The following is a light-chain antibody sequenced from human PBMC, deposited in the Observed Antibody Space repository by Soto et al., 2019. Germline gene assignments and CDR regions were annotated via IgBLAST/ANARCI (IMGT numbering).Light chain of an antibody. Sequence: QSVLTQPASVSGSPGQSNTISCTGTSSDVGGYNYVSWHQQHPGKAPKLMIYEVGNRPSGVSDRFSGSKSGDTASLTISGLQAEDEADYYCSSYTSSSTRVFGTGTKVTVL. CDR1: SSDVGGYNY. CDR2: EVG. J-gene: IGLJ1*01. V-gene: IGLV2-14*01. CDR3: SSYTSSSTRV.